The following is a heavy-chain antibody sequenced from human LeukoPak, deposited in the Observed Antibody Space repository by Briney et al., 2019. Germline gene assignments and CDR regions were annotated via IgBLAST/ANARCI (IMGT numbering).Heavy chain of an antibody. V-gene: IGHV4-59*11. CDR2: VYYSGST. D-gene: IGHD2-2*01. Sequence: SETLSLTCIVSGGSISSHYWSWIRQPPGKGLEWIGYVYYSGSTYYNPSLKSRVTISVDTSKNQFSLKLSSVTAADTAVYYCARGGYCSSTSCYGWFDPWGQGTLVTVSS. J-gene: IGHJ5*02. CDR1: GGSISSHY. CDR3: ARGGYCSSTSCYGWFDP.